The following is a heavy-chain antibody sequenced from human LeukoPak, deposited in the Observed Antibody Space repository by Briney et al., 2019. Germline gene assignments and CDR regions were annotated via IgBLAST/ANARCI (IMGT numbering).Heavy chain of an antibody. Sequence: ASVKVSCKASGYTFTGYYIHWVRRAPGQGLEWMGWINPNSGGTNYAQKFQGRVTMTRDTSISTAYMELSRLRSDDTALYYCASHSSSRVSWIWGQGTMVTASS. V-gene: IGHV1-2*02. CDR1: GYTFTGYY. D-gene: IGHD6-13*01. CDR3: ASHSSSRVSWI. CDR2: INPNSGGT. J-gene: IGHJ3*02.